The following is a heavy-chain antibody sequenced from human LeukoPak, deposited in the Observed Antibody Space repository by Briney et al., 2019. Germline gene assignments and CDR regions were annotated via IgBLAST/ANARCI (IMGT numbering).Heavy chain of an antibody. V-gene: IGHV3-30*19. CDR3: ARAPYDSSGISFDY. Sequence: GGSLRLSCAASGFTFSSYGMHWVRQAPGKGLEWVAVISYDGSNKYYADSVKGRFTISRDNSKNTLYLQMNSLRAEDTAVYYCARAPYDSSGISFDYWGQGTLVTVSS. CDR1: GFTFSSYG. CDR2: ISYDGSNK. J-gene: IGHJ4*02. D-gene: IGHD3-22*01.